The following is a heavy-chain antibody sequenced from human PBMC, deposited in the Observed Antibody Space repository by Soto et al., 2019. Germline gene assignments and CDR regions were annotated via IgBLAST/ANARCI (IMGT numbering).Heavy chain of an antibody. V-gene: IGHV4-59*08. CDR3: ARHLYAFDGSGYYDY. CDR1: GGSISRYY. J-gene: IGHJ4*02. Sequence: SETLSLTCTVSGGSISRYYWTWSRQPPGKGLEWIGYIYYSGSTNYNPSLKSRATISVDTSKNQFSLKLSSVTAADTAVYYCARHLYAFDGSGYYDYWGQGTLVTVS. CDR2: IYYSGST. D-gene: IGHD3-22*01.